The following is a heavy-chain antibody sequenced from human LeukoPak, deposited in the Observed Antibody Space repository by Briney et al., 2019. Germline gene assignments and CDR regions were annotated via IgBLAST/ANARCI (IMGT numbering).Heavy chain of an antibody. CDR2: IIPIFGTA. J-gene: IGHJ6*02. CDR1: GGTFSSYA. CDR3: ARHCAPLHSNSRIFYYYGMDV. Sequence: ASVKVSCKASGGTFSSYAISWVRQAPGQGLEWMGGIIPIFGTANYAQKFQGRVTITADESTSTAYMELSSLRSEDTAVYYCARHCAPLHSNSRIFYYYGMDVWGQGTTVTVSS. D-gene: IGHD4-11*01. V-gene: IGHV1-69*13.